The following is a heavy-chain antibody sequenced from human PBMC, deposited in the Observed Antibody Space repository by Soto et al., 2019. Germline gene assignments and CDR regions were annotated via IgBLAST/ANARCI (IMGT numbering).Heavy chain of an antibody. CDR2: INHSGST. V-gene: IGHV4-34*01. CDR1: GGSFSGYY. D-gene: IGHD3-3*01. Sequence: PSETLSLTCAVYGGSFSGYYWSWIRQPPGKGLEWIGEINHSGSTNYNPSLKSRVTISVDTSKNQFSLKLSSVTAADTAVYYCARAPPQNYDFWSGRYFQHWGQGTLVTVSS. J-gene: IGHJ1*01. CDR3: ARAPPQNYDFWSGRYFQH.